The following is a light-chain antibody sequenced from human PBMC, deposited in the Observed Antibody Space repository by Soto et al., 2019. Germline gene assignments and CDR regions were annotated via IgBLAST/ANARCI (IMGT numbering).Light chain of an antibody. CDR3: QQYKNWPRT. V-gene: IGKV3-15*01. J-gene: IGKJ1*01. Sequence: ETVMTQSPATLSVSPGEIATLSFSASQSVNSNLACYQQKLGQAPRVLIYGASTRATGIPARFSGSGSGTEFTLTISSLQSEDFAVYYCQQYKNWPRTFGQGTKVDIK. CDR1: QSVNSN. CDR2: GAS.